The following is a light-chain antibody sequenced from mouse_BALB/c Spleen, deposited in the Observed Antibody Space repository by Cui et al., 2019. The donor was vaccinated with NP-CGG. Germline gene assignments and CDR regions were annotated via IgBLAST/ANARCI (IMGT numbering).Light chain of an antibody. V-gene: IGLV1*01. Sequence: QAVVTQESALTTSPGETVTLTCRSSTGTVTTSNYANWVQEKPDPLITGLIGGTHNRAPGVPARFSGSLIGDKAALTITGARTEDEAIYFCALWYSNHWVFGGGTKLTVL. CDR3: ALWYSNHWV. J-gene: IGLJ1*01. CDR1: TGTVTTSNY. CDR2: GTH.